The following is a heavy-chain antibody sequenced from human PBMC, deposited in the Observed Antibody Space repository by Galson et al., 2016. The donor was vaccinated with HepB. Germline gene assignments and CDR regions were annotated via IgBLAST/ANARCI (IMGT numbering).Heavy chain of an antibody. Sequence: ETLSLTCTVSGGSVTRSSYFWGWIRQPPGKGLEWIGSIYYSGSTYYNPALTSRLTISVDTSKNQFSLKLSSVTAADTAVYHCASGAGMVTEIDYWGRGTLVTVSS. CDR2: IYYSGST. CDR3: ASGAGMVTEIDY. CDR1: GGSVTRSSYF. J-gene: IGHJ4*02. V-gene: IGHV4-39*01. D-gene: IGHD5-18*01.